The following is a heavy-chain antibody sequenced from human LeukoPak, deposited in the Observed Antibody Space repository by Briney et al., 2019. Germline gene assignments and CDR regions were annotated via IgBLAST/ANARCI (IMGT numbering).Heavy chain of an antibody. CDR3: AKPLTDTASYFDY. CDR1: GFTFSSYW. Sequence: GGSLRLSCAASGFTFSSYWMHWVRQAPGKGLVWVSRINSDGSSTSYADSVKGRFTISRDNSKNTLYLQMNSLRAEDTAVYYCAKPLTDTASYFDYWGQGTLVTVSS. CDR2: INSDGSST. J-gene: IGHJ4*02. V-gene: IGHV3-74*01. D-gene: IGHD5-18*01.